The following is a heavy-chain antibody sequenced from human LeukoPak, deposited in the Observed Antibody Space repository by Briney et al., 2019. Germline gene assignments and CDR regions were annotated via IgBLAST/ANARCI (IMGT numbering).Heavy chain of an antibody. CDR3: ATARGPYDSSGYYAF. CDR1: GYTLTELS. V-gene: IGHV1-24*01. Sequence: ASVKVSCKVSGYTLTELSMHWVRQAPGKGLERMGGFDPEDGETIYAQKFQGRVTMTEDTSTDTAYMELSSLRSVDTAVYYCATARGPYDSSGYYAFWGQGTLVTVSS. CDR2: FDPEDGET. J-gene: IGHJ4*02. D-gene: IGHD3-22*01.